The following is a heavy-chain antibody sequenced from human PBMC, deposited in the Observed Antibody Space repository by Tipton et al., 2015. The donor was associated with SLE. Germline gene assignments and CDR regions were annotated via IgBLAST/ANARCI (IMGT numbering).Heavy chain of an antibody. V-gene: IGHV4-59*11. CDR1: GGSISSHY. D-gene: IGHD4-17*01. J-gene: IGHJ4*02. CDR2: LSYGGIA. Sequence: GLVKPSETLSLICTVSGGSISSHYWSWIRQPPGKGLEWIGYLSYGGIANYNPSLKSRVTISLDTSKNQFSLKLSSVTAADTATYYCARGGGVVSVTVFDYWGQGTLVTVSS. CDR3: ARGGGVVSVTVFDY.